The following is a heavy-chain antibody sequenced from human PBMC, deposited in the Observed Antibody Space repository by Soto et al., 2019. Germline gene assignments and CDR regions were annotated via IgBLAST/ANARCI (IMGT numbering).Heavy chain of an antibody. D-gene: IGHD3-16*01. CDR2: VSGSGDIT. V-gene: IGHV3-23*01. J-gene: IGHJ6*02. CDR3: AKDGGQYDYVTMYYGMAV. Sequence: EVQLLESGGGLVQPGGSLRLSCAASGFTFSSSAMSWVRQAPGKGLEWVSAVSGSGDITYYADSVKGRFTISRDNSKNTLCLQIHCPSAEAAAASYRAKDGGQYDYVTMYYGMAVWGQGTTVTVS. CDR1: GFTFSSSA.